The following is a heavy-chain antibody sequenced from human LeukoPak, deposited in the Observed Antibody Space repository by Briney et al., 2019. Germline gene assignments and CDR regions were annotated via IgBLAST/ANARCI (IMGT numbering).Heavy chain of an antibody. Sequence: SETLSLTCTVSGGSISSSSYYWGWIRQPPGKGLEWIGSIYYSGSTYYNPSLKSRVTISVDTSKNQFSLKLSSVTAADTAVYYCARGGSSALDYWGQGTLVTVSS. CDR2: IYYSGST. CDR3: ARGGSSALDY. V-gene: IGHV4-39*07. D-gene: IGHD2-15*01. J-gene: IGHJ4*02. CDR1: GGSISSSSYY.